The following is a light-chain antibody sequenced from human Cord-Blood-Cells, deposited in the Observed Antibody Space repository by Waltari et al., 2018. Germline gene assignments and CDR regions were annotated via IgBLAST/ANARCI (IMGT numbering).Light chain of an antibody. V-gene: IGLV3-21*03. CDR3: QVWYSSSDHWV. CDR2: DDS. CDR1: NIGSKS. Sequence: SYVLTQPPSVSVAPGKTARLTCGGNNIGSKSVHWYQQRPVQAPVLGVYDDSDRASGSPERFSVSNSGNTATLTSGRVEAGDEADYYCQVWYSSSDHWVFGGGTKLTVL. J-gene: IGLJ3*02.